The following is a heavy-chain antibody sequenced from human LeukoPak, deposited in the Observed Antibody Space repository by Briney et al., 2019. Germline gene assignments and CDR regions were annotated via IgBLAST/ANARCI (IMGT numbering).Heavy chain of an antibody. D-gene: IGHD2-8*01. V-gene: IGHV1-69*13. CDR2: IIPIFGTA. Sequence: SVKVSCKASGGTFSSYAISWVRRAPGQGLEWMGGIIPIFGTANYAQKFQGRVTITADESTSTAYMELSSLRSEDTAVYYCARCGMLALGYYYYYYMDVWGKGTTVTVSS. J-gene: IGHJ6*03. CDR3: ARCGMLALGYYYYYYMDV. CDR1: GGTFSSYA.